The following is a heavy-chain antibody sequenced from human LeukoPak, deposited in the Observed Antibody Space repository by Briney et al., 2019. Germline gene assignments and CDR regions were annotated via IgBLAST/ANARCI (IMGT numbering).Heavy chain of an antibody. V-gene: IGHV4-34*01. Sequence: SETLSLTCAVYGGSFSGYYWSWIRRPPGKGLEWIGGINHSGSTNYNPSLKSRVTISVDTSKNQFSLKLNSVTAADTAVYYCARGESIAARSVDYWGQGTLVTVSS. CDR3: ARGESIAARSVDY. CDR2: INHSGST. D-gene: IGHD6-6*01. CDR1: GGSFSGYY. J-gene: IGHJ4*02.